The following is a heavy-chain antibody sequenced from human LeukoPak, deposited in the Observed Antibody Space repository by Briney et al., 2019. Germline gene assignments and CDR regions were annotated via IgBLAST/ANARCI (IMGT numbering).Heavy chain of an antibody. Sequence: GGSLRLSCAASGFTFSGYSMSWVRQAPGKGLEWVSYISSSASKFYYADSVKGRFTISRDNARNSLYLQMNSLRGEDTAVYYCARDYADYVGYFFFDYWGQGTLVTVSS. CDR1: GFTFSGYS. J-gene: IGHJ4*02. V-gene: IGHV3-48*01. D-gene: IGHD4-17*01. CDR3: ARDYADYVGYFFFDY. CDR2: ISSSASKF.